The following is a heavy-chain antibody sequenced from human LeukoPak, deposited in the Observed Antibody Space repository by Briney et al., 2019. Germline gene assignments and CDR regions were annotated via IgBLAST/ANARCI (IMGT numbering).Heavy chain of an antibody. D-gene: IGHD1-26*01. CDR3: ARDSSGSYGT. V-gene: IGHV1-18*04. CDR1: GYTFTGYY. Sequence: GASVKVSCKASGYTFTGYYMHWVRQAPGQGLEWMGWISAYNGNTNYAQKLQGRVTMTTDTSTSTAYMELRSLRSDDTAVYYCARDSSGSYGTWGQGTLVTVSS. J-gene: IGHJ5*02. CDR2: ISAYNGNT.